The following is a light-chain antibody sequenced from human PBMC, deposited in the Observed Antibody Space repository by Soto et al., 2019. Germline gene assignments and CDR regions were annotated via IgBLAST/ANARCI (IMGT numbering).Light chain of an antibody. CDR3: QQRSNWPLT. J-gene: IGKJ4*01. CDR1: QRVSSY. CDR2: DAS. Sequence: EIVLTQSPATLSLSPGERATLSCRASQRVSSYLAWYQQKPGQAPRLLIYDASNRATGIPARFSGSGSGTDFPLTISSLEPEDFAVYYCQQRSNWPLTFGGGTKVAIK. V-gene: IGKV3-11*01.